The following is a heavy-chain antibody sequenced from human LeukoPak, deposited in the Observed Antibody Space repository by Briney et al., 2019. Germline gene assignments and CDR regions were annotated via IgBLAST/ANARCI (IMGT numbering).Heavy chain of an antibody. CDR1: GFTFSSYA. CDR2: ISGSGGST. CDR3: ARDRGIHGWFDP. D-gene: IGHD3-10*01. J-gene: IGHJ5*02. V-gene: IGHV3-23*01. Sequence: GGSLRLSCAASGFTFSSYAMSWVCQAPGKGLEWVSAISGSGGSTYYADFVKGRFTISRDNAKNSLYLQMNSLRAEDTAVYYCARDRGIHGWFDPWGQGTLVTVSS.